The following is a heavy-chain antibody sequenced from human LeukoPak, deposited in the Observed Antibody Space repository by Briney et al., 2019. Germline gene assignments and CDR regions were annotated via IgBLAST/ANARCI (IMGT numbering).Heavy chain of an antibody. CDR1: GGSFSGYY. CDR3: ARGLTKRYYGSGSDPLYYFDY. CDR2: INHSGST. V-gene: IGHV4-34*01. D-gene: IGHD3-10*01. Sequence: SETLSLTCAVYGGSFSGYYWSWIRQPPGKGLEWIGEINHSGSTNYNPSLKSRVTISVDTSKNQFSLKLSSVTAADTAVYYCARGLTKRYYGSGSDPLYYFDYWGQGTLVTVSS. J-gene: IGHJ4*02.